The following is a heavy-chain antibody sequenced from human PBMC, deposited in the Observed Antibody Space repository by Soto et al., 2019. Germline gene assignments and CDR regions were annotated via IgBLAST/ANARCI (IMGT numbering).Heavy chain of an antibody. V-gene: IGHV1-18*01. CDR1: GYTFAIYG. D-gene: IGHD6-19*01. Sequence: ASVKVSCKASGYTFAIYGISWVRQAPGQGLEWMGWISAYNGNTNYAQKLQGRVTMTTDTSTSTAYMELRSLRSDDTAVYYCARDIEEYRLYIGWYDYCGQGTLVTVSS. CDR2: ISAYNGNT. CDR3: ARDIEEYRLYIGWYDY. J-gene: IGHJ4*02.